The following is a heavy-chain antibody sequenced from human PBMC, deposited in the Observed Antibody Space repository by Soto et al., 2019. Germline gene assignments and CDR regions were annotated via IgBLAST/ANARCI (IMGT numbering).Heavy chain of an antibody. CDR2: NIPIFGTA. V-gene: IGHV1-69*06. D-gene: IGHD6-19*01. Sequence: QVQLVQSGAEVQKPGSSVKVSCKAYGGTFSSYAISWVRQSPGQGLEWMGGNIPIFGTANYAQKFQGRVTITADKSTSTAYMELSSLRSEDTAVYYCARAREGAVACLGYYFDYWGQETLATVSS. CDR1: GGTFSSYA. J-gene: IGHJ4*02. CDR3: ARAREGAVACLGYYFDY.